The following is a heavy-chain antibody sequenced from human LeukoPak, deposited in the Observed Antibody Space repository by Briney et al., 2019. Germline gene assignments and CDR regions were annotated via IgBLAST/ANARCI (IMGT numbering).Heavy chain of an antibody. Sequence: SETLSLTCSVSGDSMSGYYWSWIRQPPGKGLEWIGYMYYSGTTSYNPSLKSRVTLSTDTSKNHFSLKLYSVTAADTGVYYCARLGVRAASWFDPWGQGTLVTVSS. D-gene: IGHD3-10*01. J-gene: IGHJ5*02. CDR1: GDSMSGYY. CDR3: ARLGVRAASWFDP. V-gene: IGHV4-59*08. CDR2: MYYSGTT.